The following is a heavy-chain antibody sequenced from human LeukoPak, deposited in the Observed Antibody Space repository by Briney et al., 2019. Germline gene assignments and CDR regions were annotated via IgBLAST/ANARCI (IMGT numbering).Heavy chain of an antibody. V-gene: IGHV3-30*04. CDR2: ISYDGSYT. CDR1: GLSFNTYA. J-gene: IGHJ6*04. Sequence: PGRSLRLSCVGSGLSFNTYAMHWVRQAPGKGLEWVAAISYDGSYTYYRDSVRGRFTISRDNSKNTMYLQMNSLRAEDTAMYYCARALDVWGKGTTVTVSS. CDR3: ARALDV.